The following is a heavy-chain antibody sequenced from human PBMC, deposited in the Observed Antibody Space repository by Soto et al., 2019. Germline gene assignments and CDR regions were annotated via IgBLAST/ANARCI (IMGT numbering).Heavy chain of an antibody. CDR1: GGSISSYY. J-gene: IGHJ5*02. V-gene: IGHV4-59*01. Sequence: SETLSLTCTVSGGSISSYYWSWIRQPPGKGLEWIGCIYYSGSTNYNPSLKSRVTISVDTSKNQFSLKLSSVTAADTAVYYCARDDFDDYAALFGPWGQGTLVTGPS. CDR3: ARDDFDDYAALFGP. D-gene: IGHD4-17*01. CDR2: IYYSGST.